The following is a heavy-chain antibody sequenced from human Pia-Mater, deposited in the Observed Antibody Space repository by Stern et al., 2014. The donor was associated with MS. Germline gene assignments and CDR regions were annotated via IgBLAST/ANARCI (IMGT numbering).Heavy chain of an antibody. J-gene: IGHJ4*02. V-gene: IGHV3-23*04. Sequence: EVQLVESGGGLVQPGGSLRLSCAASGFTFNSFAMRWVRQTPGKGLEWVSTISGRGDTTHYADSVKGRFNISRDNSKNTLCLEMSSLRAEDTALYYCAKPSSHYFFDYWGQGIPVTVSS. CDR2: ISGRGDTT. CDR3: AKPSSHYFFDY. D-gene: IGHD2/OR15-2a*01. CDR1: GFTFNSFA.